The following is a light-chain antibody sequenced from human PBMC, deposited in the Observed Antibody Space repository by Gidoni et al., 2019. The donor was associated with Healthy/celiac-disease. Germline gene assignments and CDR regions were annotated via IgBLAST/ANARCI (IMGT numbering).Light chain of an antibody. CDR1: QSISSY. V-gene: IGKV1-39*01. CDR3: QQSCSTPRT. CDR2: AAS. Sequence: DVQMTQSPSSLSASVGDRFTITGRASQSISSYLNWYQQKPGKAPKLLIYAASSLQSGVPSRFSGSGSGTDFTLTISSLQPEDFATYYCQQSCSTPRTFGQGTKVEIK. J-gene: IGKJ1*01.